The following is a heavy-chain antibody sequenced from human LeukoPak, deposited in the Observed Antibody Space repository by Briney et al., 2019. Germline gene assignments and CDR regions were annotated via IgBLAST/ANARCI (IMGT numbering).Heavy chain of an antibody. Sequence: SETLSLTCTVSGGSISSYYWSWIRQPPGKGLEWIGYIYYSGSTNYNPSLKSRVTISVDSSNNQFSLKLSSVTAADTAVYYCARRDRAMVVFDYWGQGTLVTVSS. J-gene: IGHJ4*02. CDR3: ARRDRAMVVFDY. CDR1: GGSISSYY. D-gene: IGHD5-18*01. CDR2: IYYSGST. V-gene: IGHV4-59*08.